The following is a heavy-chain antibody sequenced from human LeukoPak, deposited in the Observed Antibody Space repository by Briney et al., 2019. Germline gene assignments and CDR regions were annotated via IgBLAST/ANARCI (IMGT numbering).Heavy chain of an antibody. Sequence: GGSLRLSCAASGFTVNNNYMSWVRQTPGKGLEWVAVIYIGGGTYYAASVKGRFTISRDTSKNTLFLQMNSLRADDTAMYYCARGQGAWGQGTLVTVSS. CDR3: ARGQGA. V-gene: IGHV3-53*01. CDR1: GFTVNNNY. J-gene: IGHJ5*02. CDR2: IYIGGGT.